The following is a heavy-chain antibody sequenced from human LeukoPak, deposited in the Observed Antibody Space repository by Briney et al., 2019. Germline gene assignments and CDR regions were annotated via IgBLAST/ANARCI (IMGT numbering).Heavy chain of an antibody. CDR2: ITNNGTTI. V-gene: IGHV3-48*03. Sequence: GGSLRLSCTASGFTFSSYAMNWVRQAPGKGLEWISYITNNGTTIYYAYSVNGRITISGDNAEHSLHLQMNSLRADAAVIYYCARDQWLAYYYHGMDVWGQGGTVTVSS. CDR1: GFTFSSYA. D-gene: IGHD6-19*01. CDR3: ARDQWLAYYYHGMDV. J-gene: IGHJ6*02.